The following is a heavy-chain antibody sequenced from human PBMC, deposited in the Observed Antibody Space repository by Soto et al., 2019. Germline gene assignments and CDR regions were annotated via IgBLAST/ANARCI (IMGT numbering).Heavy chain of an antibody. CDR2: INHSGST. J-gene: IGHJ6*03. CDR3: ARGPYYDILTGYSDYYYYFMDV. CDR1: GGSFSGYY. Sequence: SETLSLTCAVYGGSFSGYYWSWIRQPPGKGLEWIGEINHSGSTNYNPSLKSRVTISVDTSKNQFSLKLSSVTAADTAVYYCARGPYYDILTGYSDYYYYFMDVWGKGTTVTVSS. V-gene: IGHV4-34*01. D-gene: IGHD3-9*01.